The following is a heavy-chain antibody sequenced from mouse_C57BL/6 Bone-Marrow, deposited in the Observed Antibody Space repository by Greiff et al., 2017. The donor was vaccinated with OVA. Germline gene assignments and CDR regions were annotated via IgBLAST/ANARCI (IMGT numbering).Heavy chain of an antibody. J-gene: IGHJ4*01. CDR2: ISSGSSTI. D-gene: IGHD2-5*01. CDR3: ARRSNSTMDY. Sequence: EVQLKESGGGLVKPGGSLKLSCAASGFTFSDYGMHWVRQAPEKGLEWVAYISSGSSTIYYADTVKGRFTISRDNAKNTLFLQMTSLRSEDTAMYYCARRSNSTMDYWGQGTSVTVSS. CDR1: GFTFSDYG. V-gene: IGHV5-17*01.